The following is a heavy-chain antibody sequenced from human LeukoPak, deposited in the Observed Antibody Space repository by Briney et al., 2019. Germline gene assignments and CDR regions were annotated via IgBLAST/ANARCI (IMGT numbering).Heavy chain of an antibody. V-gene: IGHV3-30*02. CDR2: IRYDGSIK. Sequence: GGSLRLSCAASGIIFSSYGMHWVRQAPGKGLEWVAFIRYDGSIKYYADSVKGRFTISRDNSKNTLYLQMNSLRADDTAVYYCARDCIEGPCDIWGQGTTVTVSS. J-gene: IGHJ3*02. CDR1: GIIFSSYG. CDR3: ARDCIEGPCDI. D-gene: IGHD1-26*01.